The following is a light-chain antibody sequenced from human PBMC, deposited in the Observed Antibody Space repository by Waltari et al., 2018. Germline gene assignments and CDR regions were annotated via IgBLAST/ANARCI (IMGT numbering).Light chain of an antibody. CDR1: SSDVGGYNY. CDR2: EVS. J-gene: IGLJ2*01. Sequence: QSALTQPASVSGSPGQSITISCTGTSSDVGGYNYVYWYQQHQGTAPKLMIYEVSNRPSGVSNRFSGSKSGNTASLTISGLQAEDEADYYCSSYTSSSTHVVFGGGTKLTVL. CDR3: SSYTSSSTHVV. V-gene: IGLV2-14*01.